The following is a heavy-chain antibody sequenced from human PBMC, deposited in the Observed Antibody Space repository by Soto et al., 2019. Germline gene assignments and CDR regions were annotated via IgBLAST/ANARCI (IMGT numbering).Heavy chain of an antibody. J-gene: IGHJ6*02. CDR2: ISGSGDGT. Sequence: GGSLRLSCSASVFTVNSHAMSWVRQAPGKGLDWVASISGSGDGTYYGDSVKGRFTISRDSSSSTLYLQMNNLRGEDTAVYFCTNIRRGILIVYGFGGMDVWGQGKTVTVS. CDR3: TNIRRGILIVYGFGGMDV. D-gene: IGHD3-10*01. CDR1: VFTVNSHA. V-gene: IGHV3-23*01.